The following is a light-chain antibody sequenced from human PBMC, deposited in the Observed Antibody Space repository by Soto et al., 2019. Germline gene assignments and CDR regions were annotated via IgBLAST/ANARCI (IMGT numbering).Light chain of an antibody. CDR2: DVS. Sequence: SLLAQPRPVSGSPGQSVTLSPPGNHSDVGGYNYVSWYQQLPGKAPKYMTYDVSKRPSGVPDRFSGSKSGNTASLTISGLQAEDEADYYCCSYAGGFTYVFGTGTKVTVL. CDR3: CSYAGGFTYV. CDR1: HSDVGGYNY. J-gene: IGLJ1*01. V-gene: IGLV2-11*01.